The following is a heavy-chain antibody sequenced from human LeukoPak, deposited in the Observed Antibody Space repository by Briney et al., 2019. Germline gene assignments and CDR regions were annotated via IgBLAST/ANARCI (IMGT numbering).Heavy chain of an antibody. D-gene: IGHD1-26*01. CDR3: ARDLNYGRGGSYPHVY. CDR1: GGTFSSYA. V-gene: IGHV1-69*06. J-gene: IGHJ4*02. CDR2: IIPIFGTA. Sequence: GASVKVSCKASGGTFSSYAVSWVRQAPGQGLEWMGGIIPIFGTANYAQKFQGRVTITADKSTSTAYMELRSLRSDDTAVYYCARDLNYGRGGSYPHVYWGQGTLVTVSS.